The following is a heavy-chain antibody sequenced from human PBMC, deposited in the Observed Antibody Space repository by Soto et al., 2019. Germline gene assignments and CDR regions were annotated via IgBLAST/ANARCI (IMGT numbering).Heavy chain of an antibody. J-gene: IGHJ4*02. CDR1: GDSTSSDKW. CDR3: ARGERQQQRDY. CDR2: IHHSGNS. V-gene: IGHV4-4*02. D-gene: IGHD6-25*01. Sequence: SDTLSLTCAVSGDSTSSDKWWSWVRQPPGKGLEWIGEIHHSGNSNYNPSLKSRVIISVDKSKNQFSLNPSSVTDADTAVYYCARGERQQQRDYWGQGTLVTVS.